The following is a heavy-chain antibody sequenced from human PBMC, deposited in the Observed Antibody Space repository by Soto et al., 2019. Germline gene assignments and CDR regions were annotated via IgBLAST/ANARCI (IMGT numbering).Heavy chain of an antibody. CDR2: ISWNSGSI. V-gene: IGHV3-9*01. J-gene: IGHJ6*03. CDR1: GFTFDDYA. CDR3: AKDKTYYYYYYMDV. Sequence: EVQLVESGGGLVQPGRSLRLSCAASGFTFDDYAMHWVRQAPGKGLEWVSGISWNSGSIGYADSVKGRFTISRDNAKNSLYLQMNSLRAEDTALYYCAKDKTYYYYYYMDVWGKGTTVTVSS.